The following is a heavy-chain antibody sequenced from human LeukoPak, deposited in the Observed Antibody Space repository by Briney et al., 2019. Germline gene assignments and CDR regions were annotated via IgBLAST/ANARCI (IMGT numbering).Heavy chain of an antibody. V-gene: IGHV3-21*01. Sequence: KPGGSLRLSCAASGFTFSSYSMNWVRQAPGKGLEWVSSISSSSSYIYYADSVKGRFTISRDNTKNSLYLQMNSLRAEDTAVYYCARVRSTPHGYMDVWGKGTTVTVSS. CDR3: ARVRSTPHGYMDV. CDR1: GFTFSSYS. J-gene: IGHJ6*03. CDR2: ISSSSSYI. D-gene: IGHD3-3*01.